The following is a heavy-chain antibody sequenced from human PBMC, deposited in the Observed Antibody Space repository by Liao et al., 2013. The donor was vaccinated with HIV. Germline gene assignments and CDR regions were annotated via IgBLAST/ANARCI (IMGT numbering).Heavy chain of an antibody. V-gene: IGHV4-4*07. Sequence: QLHLQESGPGLVKPSETLSLTCTVSGGSISTYYWSWIRQPAGKGLEWIGRIYTTGDTNYNPSLKSRVTMSVDTSKNHFSLKLSSVTAADTAVYYCARSQGGSYFSSYSYFHMDVWGKGTTVTVSS. D-gene: IGHD1-26*01. J-gene: IGHJ6*03. CDR2: IYTTGDT. CDR1: GGSISTYY. CDR3: ARSQGGSYFSSYSYFHMDV.